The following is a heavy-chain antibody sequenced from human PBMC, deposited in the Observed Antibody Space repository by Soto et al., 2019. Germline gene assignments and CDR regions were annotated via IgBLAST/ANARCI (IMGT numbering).Heavy chain of an antibody. CDR2: IIPIFGTA. J-gene: IGHJ4*02. V-gene: IGHV1-69*13. CDR3: ARGAAPTIYYFDY. D-gene: IGHD1-1*01. CDR1: GGTFSSYA. Sequence: SVKVSCKASGGTFSSYAISWVRQAPGQGLEWMGGIIPIFGTANYAQKFQGRVTITADESTSTAYMELSSLRSEDTAVYYCARGAAPTIYYFDYWGQGTLVTVSS.